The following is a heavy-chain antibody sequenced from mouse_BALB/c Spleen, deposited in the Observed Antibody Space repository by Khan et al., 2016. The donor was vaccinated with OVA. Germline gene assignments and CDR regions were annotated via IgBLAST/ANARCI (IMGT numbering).Heavy chain of an antibody. CDR2: INPRSGYT. CDR3: ARRTTGYAMDY. Sequence: QVQLKESGAELARPGASVKMSCKASGYTFTSNTMHWVKQRPGQGLEWIGYINPRSGYTIYNQKFKDKATLTADISSSTAYMHLSSLTSDDSAVYYCARRTTGYAMDYCGQGTSVTVSS. V-gene: IGHV1-4*01. D-gene: IGHD2-14*01. CDR1: GYTFTSNT. J-gene: IGHJ4*01.